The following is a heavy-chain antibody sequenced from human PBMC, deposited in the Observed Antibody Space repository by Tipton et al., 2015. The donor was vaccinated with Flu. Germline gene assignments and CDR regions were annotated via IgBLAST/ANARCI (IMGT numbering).Heavy chain of an antibody. V-gene: IGHV4-39*01. CDR3: ARLSYYDVDLKNFYFDY. CDR1: GGSLSSSSYY. CDR2: VYYTGTT. D-gene: IGHD3-10*02. J-gene: IGHJ4*02. Sequence: TLSLTCTVSGGSLSSSSYYWDWIRQPPGKGLEWIGSVYYTGTTYYNPSLKSRVTISVDTSKSQFSLMLRSVTAADTAVYYCARLSYYDVDLKNFYFDYWGQGALVTVSS.